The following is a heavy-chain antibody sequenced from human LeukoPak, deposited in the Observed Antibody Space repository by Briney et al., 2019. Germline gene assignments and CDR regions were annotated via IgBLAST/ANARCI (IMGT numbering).Heavy chain of an antibody. CDR1: GFTVSSNY. D-gene: IGHD6-13*01. CDR3: ARERSEAAADY. V-gene: IGHV3-53*01. CDR2: IYSGGST. Sequence: GGSLRLSCAASGFTVSSNYMSWVRQAPGKGLEWVSVIYSGGSTYYADSVKGRFTISRDNSKNTLYLQMNSLRAEDTAVYYCARERSEAAADYWGQGTLVTVSS. J-gene: IGHJ4*02.